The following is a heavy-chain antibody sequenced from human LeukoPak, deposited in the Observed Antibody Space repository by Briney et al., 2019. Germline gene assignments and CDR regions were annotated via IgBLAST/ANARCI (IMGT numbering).Heavy chain of an antibody. D-gene: IGHD1-26*01. CDR1: GGTFSSYA. J-gene: IGHJ4*02. CDR3: AREGVGATKRGAFDY. Sequence: SVKVSCKACGGTFSSYAISWVRQAPGQGLEWMGGIIPIFGTANYAQKFQGRVTITADESTSTAYMELSSLRFEDTAVYYCAREGVGATKRGAFDYWGQGTLVTVSS. CDR2: IIPIFGTA. V-gene: IGHV1-69*13.